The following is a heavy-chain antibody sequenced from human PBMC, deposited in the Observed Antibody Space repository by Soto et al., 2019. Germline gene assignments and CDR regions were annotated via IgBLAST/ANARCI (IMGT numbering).Heavy chain of an antibody. D-gene: IGHD4-17*01. CDR2: MNPNSGNT. V-gene: IGHV1-8*01. Sequence: ASVKVSCKASGYTFTSYDINWVRQATGQGLEWMGWMNPNSGNTGYAQRFQGRVTMTRNTSISTAYMELSSLRSEDTAVYYCARAPVTTVGWFDPWGQGTLVTVSS. J-gene: IGHJ5*02. CDR3: ARAPVTTVGWFDP. CDR1: GYTFTSYD.